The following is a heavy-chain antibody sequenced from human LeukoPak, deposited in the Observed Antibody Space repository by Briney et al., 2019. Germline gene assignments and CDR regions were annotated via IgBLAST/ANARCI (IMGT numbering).Heavy chain of an antibody. J-gene: IGHJ3*02. D-gene: IGHD3-22*01. Sequence: SETLSLTCTVSGGSISSSSYYWGWIRQPPGKGLEWIGSIYYSGSTYYNPSLKSRITISVDTSKNQFSLKLSSVTAADTAVYYCARRGYYDSSGRHAFDIWGQGTMVTVSS. V-gene: IGHV4-39*01. CDR3: ARRGYYDSSGRHAFDI. CDR2: IYYSGST. CDR1: GGSISSSSYY.